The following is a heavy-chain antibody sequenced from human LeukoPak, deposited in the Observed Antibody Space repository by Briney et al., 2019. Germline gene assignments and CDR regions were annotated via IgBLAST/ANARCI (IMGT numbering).Heavy chain of an antibody. V-gene: IGHV4-61*02. D-gene: IGHD5-12*01. CDR2: IYTSAST. Sequence: PSETLSLTCTVSGASISSGSYYWSWIRQPAGKGLERIGRIYTSASTNYNPSLKSRVTISVDTAKNQFSLKLSSVTAADTAVYYCATTGLLVAPIWGQGTMVTVSS. J-gene: IGHJ3*02. CDR1: GASISSGSYY. CDR3: ATTGLLVAPI.